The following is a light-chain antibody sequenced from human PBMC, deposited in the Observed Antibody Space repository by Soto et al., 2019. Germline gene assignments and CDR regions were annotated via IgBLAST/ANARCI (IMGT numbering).Light chain of an antibody. CDR2: EVS. J-gene: IGLJ1*01. Sequence: QSALTQPPSASGSPGQSVTISCTGTSSDVGAYDFVSWYQRHPDKVPKLIIYEVSNRPSGVPDRFSGSKSGNTASLTVSGLQAEDEAEYYCSSYAGNNMRVFGTGTKLTVL. CDR1: SSDVGAYDF. CDR3: SSYAGNNMRV. V-gene: IGLV2-8*01.